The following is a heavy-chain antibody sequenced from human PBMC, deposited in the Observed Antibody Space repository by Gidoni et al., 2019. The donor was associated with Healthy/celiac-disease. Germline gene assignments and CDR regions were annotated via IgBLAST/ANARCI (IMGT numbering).Heavy chain of an antibody. CDR3: ARGAYYYDSSGYYLFDY. CDR2: INPNSGGT. Sequence: QVQLVQSGAEVKKPGASVKVSCKASGYTFTGYYMHWVRQAPGQGLEWMGWINPNSGGTNYAQKFQGWVTMTRDTSISTAYMELSRLRSDDTAVYYCARGAYYYDSSGYYLFDYWGQGTLVTVSS. J-gene: IGHJ4*02. D-gene: IGHD3-22*01. CDR1: GYTFTGYY. V-gene: IGHV1-2*04.